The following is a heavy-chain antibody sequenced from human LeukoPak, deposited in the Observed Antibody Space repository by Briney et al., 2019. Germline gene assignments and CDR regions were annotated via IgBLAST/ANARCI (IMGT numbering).Heavy chain of an antibody. J-gene: IGHJ3*02. CDR3: ARQVETHILVVPAANDNPDAFDI. V-gene: IGHV5-51*01. D-gene: IGHD2-2*01. Sequence: LGEALKLSCKGSGYSFTSYWIGWVRQMPGEGLEWMGIIYPCDSDTRCSPSFQGQATISADKSISTAYLQCSSLKASDTAMYYFARQVETHILVVPAANDNPDAFDIWGQGTMVTVSS. CDR1: GYSFTSYW. CDR2: IYPCDSDT.